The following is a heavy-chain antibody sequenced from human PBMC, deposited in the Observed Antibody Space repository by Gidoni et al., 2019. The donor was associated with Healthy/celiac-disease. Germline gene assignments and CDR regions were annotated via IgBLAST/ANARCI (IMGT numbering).Heavy chain of an antibody. CDR1: GFTFRSYR. D-gene: IGHD2-15*01. Sequence: EVQLVESGGGLVQTGGSLRLSCAASGFTFRSYRMNWVRQAPGKGLEWVSYISRSSSNIKYADSVKGRISISRDNAKNSLYLQVNSLRDEDTAVYYCARDQCSGGSCSTYYGMDVWGQGTTVTVSS. V-gene: IGHV3-48*02. CDR3: ARDQCSGGSCSTYYGMDV. CDR2: ISRSSSNI. J-gene: IGHJ6*02.